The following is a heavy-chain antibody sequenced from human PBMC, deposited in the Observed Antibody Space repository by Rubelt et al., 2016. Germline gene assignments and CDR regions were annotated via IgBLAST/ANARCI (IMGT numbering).Heavy chain of an antibody. D-gene: IGHD4-17*01. Sequence: QVQLQESGPGLVKPSETLSLTCTVSGGSISSYYWSWIRPPPGKGLDWIGYIYYSWSPNYNPSLEGRGTMSVDTSKNQFSLRLSSVTAADTAVYYWAGGDPDRGSRTVTLDYWGQGTLVTVSS. CDR2: IYYSWSP. V-gene: IGHV4-59*12. CDR1: GGSISSYY. J-gene: IGHJ4*02. CDR3: AGGDPDRGSRTVTLDY.